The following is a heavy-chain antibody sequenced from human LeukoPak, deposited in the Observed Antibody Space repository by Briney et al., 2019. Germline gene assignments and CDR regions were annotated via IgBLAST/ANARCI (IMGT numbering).Heavy chain of an antibody. J-gene: IGHJ4*02. CDR2: IFYSGST. CDR1: GGSISSSSYF. CDR3: ARQMDTVTADY. Sequence: PSGTLSLTCTVSGGSISSSSYFWGWIRQPQGKGLEWIGSIFYSGSTYYNPSLNSRVTISIDTSKIQFSLRLSSVTAADTAVYYCARQMDTVTADYWGQGTLVTVSS. V-gene: IGHV4-39*01. D-gene: IGHD4-17*01.